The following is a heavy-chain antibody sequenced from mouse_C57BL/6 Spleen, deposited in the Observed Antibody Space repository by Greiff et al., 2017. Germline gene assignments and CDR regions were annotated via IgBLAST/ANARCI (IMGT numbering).Heavy chain of an antibody. J-gene: IGHJ1*03. CDR3: AREEVGLPLYFGV. D-gene: IGHD2-4*01. CDR2: IDPSDSYT. CDR1: GYTFTSYW. V-gene: IGHV1-69*01. Sequence: VQLQQPGAELVMPGASVKLSCKASGYTFTSYWMHWVKQRPGQGLEWIGEIDPSDSYTNYNQKFKGKATLTVDKSSSTAYMQLSSLTSEDSAVYFCAREEVGLPLYFGVWGTGTTVSVS.